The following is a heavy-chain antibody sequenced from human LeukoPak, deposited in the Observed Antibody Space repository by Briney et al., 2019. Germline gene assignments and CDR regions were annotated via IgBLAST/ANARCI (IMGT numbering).Heavy chain of an antibody. CDR1: GFTFAAFA. J-gene: IGHJ4*02. Sequence: GGSLRLSCATLGFTFAAFAMEWVRQAPGKGLGWVSFISGDSSSTYYADFVRGRFTISRDNRKNSLYLQMNSLTTEDTAFYYCAKDIVGVGTGDWGQGTLVTV. CDR2: ISGDSSST. CDR3: AKDIVGVGTGD. V-gene: IGHV3-43*02. D-gene: IGHD7-27*01.